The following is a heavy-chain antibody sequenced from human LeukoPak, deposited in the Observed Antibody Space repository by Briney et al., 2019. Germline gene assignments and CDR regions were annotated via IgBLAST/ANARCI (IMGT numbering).Heavy chain of an antibody. J-gene: IGHJ4*02. CDR2: ISAYNGNT. Sequence: ASVKVSCKASGYTFTSYGISWVRQAPGQGLEWMGWISAYNGNTNYAQKLQGRVTMTIDTSTSTAYMELRSLRSDDTAVYYCARADREYCSGGSCYSAYYFDYWGQGTLVTVSS. CDR3: ARADREYCSGGSCYSAYYFDY. CDR1: GYTFTSYG. V-gene: IGHV1-18*01. D-gene: IGHD2-15*01.